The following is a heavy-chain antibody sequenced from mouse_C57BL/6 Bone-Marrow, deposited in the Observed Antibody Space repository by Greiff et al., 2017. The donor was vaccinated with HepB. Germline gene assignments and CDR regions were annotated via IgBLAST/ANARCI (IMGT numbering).Heavy chain of an antibody. V-gene: IGHV1-64*01. CDR3: ARRWLLTSFGY. CDR2: IHPNSGST. CDR1: GYTFTSYW. D-gene: IGHD2-3*01. Sequence: QVQLQQPGAELVKPGASVKLSCKASGYTFTSYWMHWVKQRPGQGLEWIGMIHPNSGSTNYNEKFKSKATLTVDKSSSTAYMQLSSLTSEDSAVYYCARRWLLTSFGYWGQGTLVTVAA. J-gene: IGHJ3*01.